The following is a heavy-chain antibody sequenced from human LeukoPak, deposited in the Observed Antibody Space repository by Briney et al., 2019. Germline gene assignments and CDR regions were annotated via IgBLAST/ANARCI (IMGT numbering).Heavy chain of an antibody. J-gene: IGHJ5*02. CDR2: INPNSGGT. Sequence: ASVKDSRKASGYTFTGYFMHSVRQAPGQGLEWMGWINPNSGGTNYAQKFQGRVTMTRDTSISTAYMELSSLRSDDTAVYYCARDNSGNPPYDPWGQGTLVTVSS. V-gene: IGHV1-2*02. D-gene: IGHD5-12*01. CDR1: GYTFTGYF. CDR3: ARDNSGNPPYDP.